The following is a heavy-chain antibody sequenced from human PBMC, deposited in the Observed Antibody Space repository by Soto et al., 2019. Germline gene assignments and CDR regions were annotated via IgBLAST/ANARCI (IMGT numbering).Heavy chain of an antibody. CDR3: ARGPKYSGSVNY. V-gene: IGHV1-8*01. CDR2: MNPNSGNT. D-gene: IGHD6-6*01. Sequence: QVQLVQSGAEVKKPGASVKVSCKASGYTFTSYDINWVRQATGQGLEWMGWMNPNSGNTGYAQKFQGRVTMPRNTSRGTACMELSSLRSEDTGVYYWARGPKYSGSVNYWGQGSLVTVSP. J-gene: IGHJ4*02. CDR1: GYTFTSYD.